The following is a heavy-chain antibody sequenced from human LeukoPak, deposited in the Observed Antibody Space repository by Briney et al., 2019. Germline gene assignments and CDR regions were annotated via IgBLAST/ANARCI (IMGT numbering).Heavy chain of an antibody. CDR1: GFTFSSYA. D-gene: IGHD2-21*02. J-gene: IGHJ3*02. Sequence: GGSLRLSCAASGFTFSSYAMSWVRQAPGKGLEWVSAISGSGGSTYYADSVKGRFTISRDNSKNTLYLQMNSLRVEDTAVYYCARDGYYCGTDCYSRGHTFDIWGQGTMVTVSS. V-gene: IGHV3-23*01. CDR3: ARDGYYCGTDCYSRGHTFDI. CDR2: ISGSGGST.